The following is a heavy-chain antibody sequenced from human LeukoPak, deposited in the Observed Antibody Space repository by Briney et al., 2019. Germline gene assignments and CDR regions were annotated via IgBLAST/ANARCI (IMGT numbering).Heavy chain of an antibody. V-gene: IGHV4-4*07. CDR3: ARGEPRGFDY. CDR2: IYTSGST. D-gene: IGHD1-14*01. J-gene: IGHJ4*02. CDR1: GGPISSYY. Sequence: TSETLSLTCSVSGGPISSYYWSWIRQPAGKGLEWIGLIYTSGSTNYNPSLKSRVSMSVDTSKNQFSLKLSSVTAADTAVYYCARGEPRGFDYWGQGTLVTVSS.